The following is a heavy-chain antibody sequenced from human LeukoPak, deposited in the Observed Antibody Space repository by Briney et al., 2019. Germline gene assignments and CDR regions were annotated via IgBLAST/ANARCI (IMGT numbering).Heavy chain of an antibody. J-gene: IGHJ6*02. CDR3: ARDTVPTRYCSGGSCFLYGMDV. CDR1: GFTFSSYW. CDR2: IKQDGSEK. D-gene: IGHD2-15*01. V-gene: IGHV3-7*01. Sequence: GGSLRLSCAASGFTFSSYWMSWVRQAPGKGLEWVANIKQDGSEKYYVDPVKGRFTISRDNAKNSLYLQMNSLRAEDTAVYYCARDTVPTRYCSGGSCFLYGMDVWGQGTTVTVSS.